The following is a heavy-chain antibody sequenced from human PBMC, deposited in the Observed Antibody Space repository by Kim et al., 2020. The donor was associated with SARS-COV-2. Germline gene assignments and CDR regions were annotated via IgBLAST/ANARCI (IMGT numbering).Heavy chain of an antibody. CDR3: AQEKYSSGDFDY. CDR1: GFTFSSYA. V-gene: IGHV3-30*04. D-gene: IGHD6-25*01. Sequence: GGSLRLSCAASGFTFSSYAMHWVRQAPGKGLEWVAVISYDGSNKYYADSVKGRFTISRDNSKNTLYLQMNSLRAEDTAVYYCAQEKYSSGDFDYWGQGTLVTVSS. J-gene: IGHJ4*02. CDR2: ISYDGSNK.